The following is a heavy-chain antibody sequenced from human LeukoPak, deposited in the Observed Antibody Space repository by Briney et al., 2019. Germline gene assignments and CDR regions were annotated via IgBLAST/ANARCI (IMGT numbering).Heavy chain of an antibody. Sequence: GESLKISCQGSGYRFTSYWISWVRQMPGKGLECMGRIDPSDSYTNYSPSFEGHVTISADKSINTAYLQRSSLQASDTAMYYCARHDGSGAQIAYWGREPWSQSPQ. CDR2: IDPSDSYT. CDR1: GYRFTSYW. V-gene: IGHV5-10-1*01. J-gene: IGHJ4*02. D-gene: IGHD6-25*01. CDR3: ARHDGSGAQIAY.